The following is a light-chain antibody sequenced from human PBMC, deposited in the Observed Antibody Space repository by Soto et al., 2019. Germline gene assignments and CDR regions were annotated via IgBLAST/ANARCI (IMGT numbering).Light chain of an antibody. Sequence: QSALTQPASVSGSPGQSITISCTGTSSDVGGYNYVSWYQQHPGKAPKLMIYDVSNRPSGVSNRVSGTKSGNTASLTIYGLQADDEADYDCSLYTSSSSYVLVNGTKVTVL. J-gene: IGLJ1*01. CDR3: SLYTSSSSYV. CDR1: SSDVGGYNY. CDR2: DVS. V-gene: IGLV2-14*01.